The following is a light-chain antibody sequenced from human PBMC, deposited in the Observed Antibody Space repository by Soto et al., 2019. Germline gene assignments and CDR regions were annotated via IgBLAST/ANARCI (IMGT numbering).Light chain of an antibody. CDR1: QSISTW. V-gene: IGKV1-5*03. CDR3: QQYNSYSPT. J-gene: IGKJ1*01. CDR2: KAS. Sequence: DIQMTLSPSSLSASVGDRVTITCRASQSISTWLAWYQQEPGKAPKLLIHKASSLQSGVPSRFSGSGSGTDFTLTISSLHPDDFATYYCQQYNSYSPTSGQGTKADIK.